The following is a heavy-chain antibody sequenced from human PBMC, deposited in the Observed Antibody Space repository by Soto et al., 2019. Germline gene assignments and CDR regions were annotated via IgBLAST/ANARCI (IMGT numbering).Heavy chain of an antibody. J-gene: IGHJ3*02. CDR3: ARVLEWGAAGDAFDI. Sequence: QVQLVQSGAEVKKPGSSVKVSCKASGGTFSNYAISWLRQAPGQGLEWMGGIIPIFGTANYAQKFQGRVTMTTDESTSTGYMELSRLRSEDTAVYYCARVLEWGAAGDAFDIWGQGTMVTVSS. V-gene: IGHV1-69*01. D-gene: IGHD6-13*01. CDR2: IIPIFGTA. CDR1: GGTFSNYA.